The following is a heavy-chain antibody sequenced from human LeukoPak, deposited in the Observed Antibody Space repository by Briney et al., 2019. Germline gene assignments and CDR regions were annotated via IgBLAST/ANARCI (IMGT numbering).Heavy chain of an antibody. J-gene: IGHJ5*02. CDR1: GYTFTGYY. Sequence: GASVKVSCKASGYTFTGYYLHWVRQAPGQGLEWMGWINPNSGGTGSAQKLQGRVTMTRDRSISTVYMELSRLTSDDTAVYFCARVGSSGWYHWFDPWGQGTLVTVSS. CDR2: INPNSGGT. V-gene: IGHV1-2*02. D-gene: IGHD6-19*01. CDR3: ARVGSSGWYHWFDP.